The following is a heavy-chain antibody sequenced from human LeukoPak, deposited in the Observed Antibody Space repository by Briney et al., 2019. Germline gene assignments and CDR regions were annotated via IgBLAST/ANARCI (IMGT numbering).Heavy chain of an antibody. CDR3: ARRGITIFGVVYYYMDV. Sequence: GGSLRLSCAASGFTFSSYWMHWVRQAPGEGLVWVSRINSDGSSTSYADSVKGRFTISRDNAKNTLYLQMNSLRAEDTAVYYCARRGITIFGVVYYYMDVWGKGTTVTVSS. CDR2: INSDGSST. J-gene: IGHJ6*03. CDR1: GFTFSSYW. V-gene: IGHV3-74*01. D-gene: IGHD3-3*01.